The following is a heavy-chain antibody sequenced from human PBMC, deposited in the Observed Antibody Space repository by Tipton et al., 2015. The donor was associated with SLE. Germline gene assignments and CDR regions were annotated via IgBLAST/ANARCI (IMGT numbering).Heavy chain of an antibody. D-gene: IGHD7-27*01. J-gene: IGHJ3*02. CDR1: GYTFTAYY. Sequence: QLVQSGAEVKKPGASVKVFCTTSGYTFTAYYLHWVRQAPGQGLEWMGWINPHSGGTDYAQKFQGRVTLTRDTSISTAYMDLTRLTSDDTALYYCARAAGDLARGCALDIWGQGTMVTVSS. CDR2: INPHSGGT. V-gene: IGHV1-2*02. CDR3: ARAAGDLARGCALDI.